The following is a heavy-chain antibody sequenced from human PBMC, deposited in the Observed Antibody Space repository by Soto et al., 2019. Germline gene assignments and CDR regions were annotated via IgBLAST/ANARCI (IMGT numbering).Heavy chain of an antibody. J-gene: IGHJ3*02. V-gene: IGHV3-23*01. D-gene: IGHD3-10*01. CDR2: ISGSGGST. Sequence: GGSLRLSCAASGFTFSSYAMSWVRQAPGKGLEWVSAISGSGGSTYYADSVKGRFTISRDNSKNTLYLQMNSLRAEDAAVYYCAKVRGSRGGAFDIWGQGTMVTVSS. CDR1: GFTFSSYA. CDR3: AKVRGSRGGAFDI.